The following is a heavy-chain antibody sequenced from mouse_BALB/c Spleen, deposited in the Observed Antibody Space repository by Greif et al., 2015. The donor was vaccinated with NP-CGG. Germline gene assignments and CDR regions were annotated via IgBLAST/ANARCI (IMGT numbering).Heavy chain of an antibody. CDR2: INPSTGYT. CDR3: ARRDRSVYGY. D-gene: IGHD3-2*01. J-gene: IGHJ2*01. Sequence: VKLQESGAELAKPGASVKMSCKASGYTFTSYWMHWVKQRPGQGLEWIGYINPSTGYTEYNQKFKDKATLTADKSSSTAYMQLSSLTSEDSAVYYCARRDRSVYGYWGQGTTLTVSS. CDR1: GYTFTSYW. V-gene: IGHV1-7*01.